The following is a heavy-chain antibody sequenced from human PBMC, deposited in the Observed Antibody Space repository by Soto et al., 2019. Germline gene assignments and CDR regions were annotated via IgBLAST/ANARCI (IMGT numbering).Heavy chain of an antibody. D-gene: IGHD3-22*01. Sequence: QVHLVQSGAEVKKPGSSVKVSCKASGGTFSSYAISWVRQAPGQGLEWMGGIIPIFGTANYAQKFQGRVTITADESTSTAYMELSSLRSEDTAIYYCARPTRYYYDTSDQSAWFDPCGQGTLVTVSS. CDR2: IIPIFGTA. V-gene: IGHV1-69*12. J-gene: IGHJ5*02. CDR3: ARPTRYYYDTSDQSAWFDP. CDR1: GGTFSSYA.